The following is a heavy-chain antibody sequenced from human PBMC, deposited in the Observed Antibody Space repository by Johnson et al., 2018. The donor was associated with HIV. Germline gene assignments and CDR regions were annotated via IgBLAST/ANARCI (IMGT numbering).Heavy chain of an antibody. CDR1: GFTFSSYA. CDR3: ARDHSGYDSVTAAFDI. J-gene: IGHJ3*02. D-gene: IGHD5-12*01. Sequence: QVQLVESGGGVVQAGRSLRLSCAASGFTFSSYAMHWVRQAPGKGLEWVAIISYDGSNKYYADSVKGRFTISRDNSKNTLYLEMNSLRAEDTAVYYCARDHSGYDSVTAAFDIWGQGTMVTVSS. V-gene: IGHV3-30-3*01. CDR2: ISYDGSNK.